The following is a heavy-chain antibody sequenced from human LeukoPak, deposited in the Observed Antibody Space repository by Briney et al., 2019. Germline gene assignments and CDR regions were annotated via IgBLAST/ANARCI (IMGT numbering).Heavy chain of an antibody. V-gene: IGHV3-23*01. CDR1: AFTFSRYA. J-gene: IGHJ1*01. CDR3: AKPVDGASVQRYFQH. Sequence: PGGSLRLSCAASAFTFSRYAMSWVRHAPGRGLEWVSAISGGGDNTYYADSVRGRFTISRDNSKNTLFLQMNSLRPEDTGIYYCAKPVDGASVQRYFQHWGQGTLVTVSS. D-gene: IGHD1-1*01. CDR2: ISGGGDNT.